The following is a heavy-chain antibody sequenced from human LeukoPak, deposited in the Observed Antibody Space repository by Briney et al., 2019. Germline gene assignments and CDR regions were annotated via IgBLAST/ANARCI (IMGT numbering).Heavy chain of an antibody. CDR1: GFTFSSYA. CDR3: AKSDAIYFYYGLDV. D-gene: IGHD3-3*01. J-gene: IGHJ6*02. CDR2: ISGSGGST. V-gene: IGHV3-23*01. Sequence: GGSLRLSCAASGFTFSSYARSWVRQTPGKGLEWVSAISGSGGSTYYADSVKGRFTISRDNSKNTLFLQMNSLRAEDTAPYYCAKSDAIYFYYGLDVWGQGTTVTVSS.